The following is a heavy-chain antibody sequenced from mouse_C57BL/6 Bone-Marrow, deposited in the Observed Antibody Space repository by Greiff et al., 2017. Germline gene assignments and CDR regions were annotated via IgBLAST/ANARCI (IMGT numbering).Heavy chain of an antibody. J-gene: IGHJ1*03. D-gene: IGHD1-1*01. V-gene: IGHV5-6*01. CDR3: ARHGYYGSSYWYFDV. CDR2: ISSGGSYT. Sequence: EVKVVESGGDLVKPGGSLKLSCAASGFTFSSYGMSWVRQTPDKRLEWVATISSGGSYTYYPDSVKGRFTISRDNAKNTLYLQRSSLKSEDTAMYYCARHGYYGSSYWYFDVWGTGTTVTVSS. CDR1: GFTFSSYG.